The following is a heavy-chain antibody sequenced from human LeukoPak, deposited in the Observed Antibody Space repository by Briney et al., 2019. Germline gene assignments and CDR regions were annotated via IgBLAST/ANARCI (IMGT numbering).Heavy chain of an antibody. CDR1: GFTFSSYA. Sequence: GRSLRLSCAASGFTFSSYAMHWVRQAPGKGLEWVAVISYDGGNKYYADSVKGRFTISRDNSKNTLYLQMNSLRAEDTAVYYCARDHGYSYGKFDCWGQGTLVTVSS. J-gene: IGHJ4*02. V-gene: IGHV3-30-3*01. CDR2: ISYDGGNK. CDR3: ARDHGYSYGKFDC. D-gene: IGHD5-18*01.